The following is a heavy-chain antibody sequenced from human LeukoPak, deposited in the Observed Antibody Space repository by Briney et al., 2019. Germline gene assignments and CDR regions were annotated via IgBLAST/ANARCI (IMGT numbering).Heavy chain of an antibody. CDR1: GYTFTGYY. CDR2: INPNSGGT. J-gene: IGHJ5*02. V-gene: IGHV1-2*02. D-gene: IGHD3-3*01. CDR3: AREYYDFWSGYYRDNWFDH. Sequence: ASVTVSCKASGYTFTGYYMHWVRQAPGQGLEWMGWINPNSGGTNYAQKFQGRVTMTRDTSISTAYMELSRLRSDDTAVYYCAREYYDFWSGYYRDNWFDHWGQGTLVTVSS.